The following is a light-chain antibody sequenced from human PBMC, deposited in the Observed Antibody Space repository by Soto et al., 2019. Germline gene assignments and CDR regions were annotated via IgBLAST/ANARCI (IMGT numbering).Light chain of an antibody. Sequence: EIVLTQYPGTLSLSPGETATLSCRASQSVSRSYLAWYQQKPGQAPRLLIYGASSRATGIPDRFTGSGSGTDFTLTISRLEPEDFAVYSCQHYGDSSYTFGQGTKLEIK. CDR1: QSVSRSY. CDR2: GAS. V-gene: IGKV3-20*01. J-gene: IGKJ2*01. CDR3: QHYGDSSYT.